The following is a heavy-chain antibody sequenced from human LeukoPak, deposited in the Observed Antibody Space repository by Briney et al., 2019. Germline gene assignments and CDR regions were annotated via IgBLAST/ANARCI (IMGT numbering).Heavy chain of an antibody. Sequence: PSETLSLTCTVSGGSISSGSYYWSWIRQPAGKGLEWIGRIYTSGSTNYNPSLKSRVTISVDTSKNQFSLKLSSVTAADTAVYYRARAPRKYQLLSGDAFDIWGQGTMVTVSS. V-gene: IGHV4-61*02. CDR1: GGSISSGSYY. CDR2: IYTSGST. J-gene: IGHJ3*02. D-gene: IGHD2-2*01. CDR3: ARAPRKYQLLSGDAFDI.